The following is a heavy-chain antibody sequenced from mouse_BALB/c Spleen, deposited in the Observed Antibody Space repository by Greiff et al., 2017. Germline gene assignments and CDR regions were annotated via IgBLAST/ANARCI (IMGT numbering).Heavy chain of an antibody. J-gene: IGHJ3*01. CDR1: GFSLTSYG. CDR2: IWSGGST. CDR3: ARNGGNYVEFAY. Sequence: VKLMESGPGLVQPSQSLSITCTVSGFSLTSYGVHWVRQSPGKGLEWLGVIWSGGSTDYNAAFISRLSISKDNSKSQVFFKMNSLQANDTAIYYCARNGGNYVEFAYWGQGTLVTVSA. V-gene: IGHV2-2*02. D-gene: IGHD2-1*01.